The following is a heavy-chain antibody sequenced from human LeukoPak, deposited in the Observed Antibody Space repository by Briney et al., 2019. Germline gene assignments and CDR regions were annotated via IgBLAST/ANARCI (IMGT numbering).Heavy chain of an antibody. J-gene: IGHJ5*02. CDR3: ARRGRGYCSGGTCYLDMFDP. V-gene: IGHV5-51*01. Sequence: PGESLKISCKGSGYSFSSYWIAWVRRMPGKGLEWMGIIYPGDSDTRYSPSFEGQVTISADKSISTAYLQWSSLKASDTAIYYCARRGRGYCSGGTCYLDMFDPWGQGTLVTVSS. CDR2: IYPGDSDT. D-gene: IGHD2-15*01. CDR1: GYSFSSYW.